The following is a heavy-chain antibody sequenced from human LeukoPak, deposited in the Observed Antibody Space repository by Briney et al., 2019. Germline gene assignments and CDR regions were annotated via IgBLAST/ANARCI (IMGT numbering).Heavy chain of an antibody. J-gene: IGHJ4*02. Sequence: GGSLRLSCAASGFTFSSYWMSWVRQAPGKGLEWVANIKQDGSEKYYVDSVKGRFTISRDNAKNLLNLQMNSLRAEDTAVYYCARGYSSPWNRYFDYWGQGTLVTVSS. CDR2: IKQDGSEK. D-gene: IGHD6-19*01. CDR3: ARGYSSPWNRYFDY. V-gene: IGHV3-7*01. CDR1: GFTFSSYW.